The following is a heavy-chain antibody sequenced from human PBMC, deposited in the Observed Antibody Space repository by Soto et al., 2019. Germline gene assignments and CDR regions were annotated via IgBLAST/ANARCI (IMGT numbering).Heavy chain of an antibody. CDR3: ARLYGSGSYCLYYYYGMDV. V-gene: IGHV3-21*01. Sequence: PGGSLRLSCAASGFTFSSYSMNWVRQAPGKGLEWVSSISSSSSYIYYADSVKGRFTISRDNAKNSLYLQMNSLRAEDTAVYYCARLYGSGSYCLYYYYGMDVWGQGTTVTVSS. CDR2: ISSSSSYI. D-gene: IGHD3-10*01. J-gene: IGHJ6*02. CDR1: GFTFSSYS.